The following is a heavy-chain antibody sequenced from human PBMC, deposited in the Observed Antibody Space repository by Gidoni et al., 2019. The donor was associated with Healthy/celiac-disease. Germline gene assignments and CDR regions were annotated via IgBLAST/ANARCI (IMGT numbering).Heavy chain of an antibody. CDR2: ISGSGGST. J-gene: IGHJ4*02. CDR1: VFTFIRYA. D-gene: IGHD6-19*01. Sequence: EVQLLESGGGLVQPGGSLRLSCAASVFTFIRYAMSWVRQAPGKGLEWVSAISGSGGSTYYADSVKGRFTISRDNSKNTLYLQMNSLRAEDTAVYYCAKDIVAEAVAGAFDYWGQGTLVTVSS. V-gene: IGHV3-23*01. CDR3: AKDIVAEAVAGAFDY.